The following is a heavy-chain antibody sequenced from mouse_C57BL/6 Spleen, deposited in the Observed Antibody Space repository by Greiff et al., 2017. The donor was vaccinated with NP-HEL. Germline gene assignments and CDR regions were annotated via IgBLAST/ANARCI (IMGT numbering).Heavy chain of an antibody. CDR1: GYAFSSSW. D-gene: IGHD5-1-1*01. V-gene: IGHV1-82*01. CDR2: IYPGDGDT. Sequence: VQLQQSGPELVKPGASVKISCKASGYAFSSSWMNWVKQRPGKGLEWIGRIYPGDGDTNYNGKFKGKATLTADKSSSTAYMQLSSLTSEDSAVYFCASEIRGYAMDYWGQGTSVTVSS. J-gene: IGHJ4*01. CDR3: ASEIRGYAMDY.